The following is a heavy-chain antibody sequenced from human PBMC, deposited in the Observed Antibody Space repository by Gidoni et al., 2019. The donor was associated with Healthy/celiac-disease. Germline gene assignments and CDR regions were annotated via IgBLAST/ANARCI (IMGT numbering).Heavy chain of an antibody. Sequence: VQLVESGGGLVQPGVSLRLSCAASGFTFSSYAMHWVRQAPGKGLEYVSAISSNGGSTYYANSVKGRFTSSRDNSKNTLYLQMGRLRAEDMAVYYCARGGDSSGYYRTPFDYWGQGTLVTVSS. D-gene: IGHD3-22*01. CDR1: GFTFSSYA. CDR2: ISSNGGST. CDR3: ARGGDSSGYYRTPFDY. V-gene: IGHV3-64*01. J-gene: IGHJ4*02.